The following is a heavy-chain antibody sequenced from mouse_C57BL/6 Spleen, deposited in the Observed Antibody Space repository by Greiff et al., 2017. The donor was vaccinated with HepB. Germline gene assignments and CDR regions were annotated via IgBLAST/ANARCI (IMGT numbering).Heavy chain of an antibody. CDR2: ISDGGSYT. CDR1: GFTFSSYA. D-gene: IGHD3-2*02. J-gene: IGHJ3*01. CDR3: ARDGAASAWFAY. Sequence: EVQGVESGGGLVKPGGSLKLSCAASGFTFSSYAMSWVRQTPEKRLEWVATISDGGSYTYYPDNVKGRLPISRDNAKNNLYLQMSHLKSEDTAMYYCARDGAASAWFAYWGQGTLVTVSA. V-gene: IGHV5-4*01.